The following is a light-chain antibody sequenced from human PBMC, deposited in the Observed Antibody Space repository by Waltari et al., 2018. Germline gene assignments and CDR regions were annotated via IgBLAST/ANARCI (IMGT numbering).Light chain of an antibody. V-gene: IGLV2-23*01. CDR3: CSYAGSSTLL. CDR2: QVS. J-gene: IGLJ1*01. Sequence: QSALTQPASVSGSPGQSITISCTGPSRDVGSYNPASWYQHHPGKAPKLMIYQVSTRPSGVSNRFSGSKSGNTASLTISGLQAEDEADYYCCSYAGSSTLLFGTGTKVTVL. CDR1: SRDVGSYNP.